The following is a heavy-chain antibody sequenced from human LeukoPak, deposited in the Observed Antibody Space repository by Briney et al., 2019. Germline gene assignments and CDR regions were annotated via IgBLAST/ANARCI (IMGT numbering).Heavy chain of an antibody. J-gene: IGHJ3*02. Sequence: PGRSLRPSCSASGFTFDDYAMDWVRQAPGKGLEWVSGISWSSGSIGYADSVKGRFTISRDNAKSSLYLQMNSLRVEDTALYYCAKMSSSWGDAFDIWGQGTMVIVSS. CDR2: ISWSSGSI. D-gene: IGHD6-13*01. CDR3: AKMSSSWGDAFDI. CDR1: GFTFDDYA. V-gene: IGHV3-9*01.